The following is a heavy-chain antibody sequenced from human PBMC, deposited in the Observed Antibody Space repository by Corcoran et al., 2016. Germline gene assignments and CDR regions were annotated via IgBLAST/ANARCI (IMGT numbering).Heavy chain of an antibody. Sequence: QVQLVESGGGVVQPGRSLRLSCAASGFTFSSYGMHWVRQAPGKGLEWVAVISYDGSNKYYADSVKGRFTISRDNSKNTLYLQMNSLRAEDTVVYYCVNGRGYCSSTSCYPDCWGQGTLVTVSS. CDR1: GFTFSSYG. D-gene: IGHD2-2*01. CDR2: ISYDGSNK. V-gene: IGHV3-30*18. CDR3: VNGRGYCSSTSCYPDC. J-gene: IGHJ4*02.